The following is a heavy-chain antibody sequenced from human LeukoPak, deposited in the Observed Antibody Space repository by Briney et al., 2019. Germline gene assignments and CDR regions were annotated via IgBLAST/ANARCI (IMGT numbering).Heavy chain of an antibody. J-gene: IGHJ4*02. CDR2: IYTSGST. D-gene: IGHD3-3*01. CDR1: GGSISSGSYY. V-gene: IGHV4-61*02. CDR3: ARAPYDFWSGYYGGLYFDY. Sequence: SQTLSLTCTVSGGSISSGSYYWSWIRQPAGKGLEWIGRIYTSGSTNYNPSLKSRVTISVDTSKNQFSLKLSSVTAADTAVYYCARAPYDFWSGYYGGLYFDYWGQGTLVTVSS.